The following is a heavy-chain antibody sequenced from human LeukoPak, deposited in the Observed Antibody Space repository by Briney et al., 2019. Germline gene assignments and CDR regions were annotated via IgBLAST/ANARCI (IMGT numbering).Heavy chain of an antibody. V-gene: IGHV4-4*07. CDR3: ARDYYYDSSGYYLYWYFDL. J-gene: IGHJ2*01. CDR1: GGSISSYY. D-gene: IGHD3-22*01. Sequence: SETLSLTCTVSGGSISSYYWSWIRQPAGKGLEWIGRIYTSGSTNYNPSLKSRVTMSVDTSKNQFSLKLSSVTAADTGVYYCARDYYYDSSGYYLYWYFDLWGRGTLVTVSS. CDR2: IYTSGST.